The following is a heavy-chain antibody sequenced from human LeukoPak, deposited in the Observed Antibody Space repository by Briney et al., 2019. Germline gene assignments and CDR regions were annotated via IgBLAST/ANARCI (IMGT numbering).Heavy chain of an antibody. D-gene: IGHD6-13*01. CDR1: GYTFTGYY. CDR2: ISPNSGGT. V-gene: IGHV1-2*02. Sequence: GASVKVSCRASGYTFTGYYMHWVRQAPGQGLEWMGWISPNSGGTNYAQRFQGRVTMTRDTSISTVYMELSRLRSDDTAVYYCARAGLGYSSSWDYYYYMDVWGKGTTVTVSS. J-gene: IGHJ6*03. CDR3: ARAGLGYSSSWDYYYYMDV.